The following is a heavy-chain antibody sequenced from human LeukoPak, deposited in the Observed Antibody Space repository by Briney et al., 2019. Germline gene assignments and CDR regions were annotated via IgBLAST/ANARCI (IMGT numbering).Heavy chain of an antibody. J-gene: IGHJ4*02. CDR3: AGYHYYDSSVYNY. V-gene: IGHV1-2*02. Sequence: GASVKVSCKASGYTFTGYYMHWVRQAPGQGLEWMGWINPNSGGTNYAQKFQGRVTMTRDTSISTAYMELSRLRSDDTAVFYCAGYHYYDSSVYNYWGQETLAPVSS. D-gene: IGHD3-22*01. CDR1: GYTFTGYY. CDR2: INPNSGGT.